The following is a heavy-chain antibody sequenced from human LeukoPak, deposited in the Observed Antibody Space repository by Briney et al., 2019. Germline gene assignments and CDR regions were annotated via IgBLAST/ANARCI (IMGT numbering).Heavy chain of an antibody. D-gene: IGHD3-22*01. V-gene: IGHV3-23*01. J-gene: IGHJ4*02. CDR3: AKDQYDSSGSLVPNFDY. Sequence: GGSLRLSCAASGFTFSSYGMSWVRQAPGKGLEWVSAISGSGGSTYYADSVKGRFTISRDNSKNTLYLQMNSLRAEDTAVYYCAKDQYDSSGSLVPNFDYWGQGTLVTVSS. CDR1: GFTFSSYG. CDR2: ISGSGGST.